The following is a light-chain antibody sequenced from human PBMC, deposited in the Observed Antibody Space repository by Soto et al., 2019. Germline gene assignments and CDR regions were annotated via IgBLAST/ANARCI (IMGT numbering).Light chain of an antibody. J-gene: IGLJ2*01. CDR2: EVT. CDR3: SSYADSTLL. V-gene: IGLV2-8*01. Sequence: QSVLTQPPSASVSPGQSVTISCTGTSSDVGGYNYVSWYQQHPGRAPRLMIYEVTKRPSGVPDRFSGSKSGNTASLTVSGLQAEDEADYYCSSYADSTLLFGGGTKVTVL. CDR1: SSDVGGYNY.